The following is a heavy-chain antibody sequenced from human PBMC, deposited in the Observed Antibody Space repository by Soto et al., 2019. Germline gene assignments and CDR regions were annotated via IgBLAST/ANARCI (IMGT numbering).Heavy chain of an antibody. CDR3: VRDRGYSGFFY. Sequence: QVQLVESGGGLVKPGVSLRLSCAASGFTFSDYYMSWLRQAPGKGLEWVSYITSSRSNFTHYADSVKGRFTISRDNAKNSVYLQMDSLRVEDTAVYYCVRDRGYSGFFYWGQGALVTVSA. J-gene: IGHJ4*02. CDR1: GFTFSDYY. CDR2: ITSSRSNFT. V-gene: IGHV3-11*05. D-gene: IGHD5-12*01.